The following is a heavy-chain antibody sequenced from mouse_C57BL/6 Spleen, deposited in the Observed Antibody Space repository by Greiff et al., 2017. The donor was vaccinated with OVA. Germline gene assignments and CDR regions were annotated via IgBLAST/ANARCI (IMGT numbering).Heavy chain of an antibody. Sequence: LVEPGASVKISCKASGYTFTDYYMNWVKQSHGKSLEWIGDINPNNGGTSYNQKFKGKATLTVDKSSSTAYMELRSLTSEDSAVYYCARRDYDYPYWYFDVWGTGTTVTVSS. J-gene: IGHJ1*03. CDR2: INPNNGGT. V-gene: IGHV1-26*01. CDR1: GYTFTDYY. D-gene: IGHD2-4*01. CDR3: ARRDYDYPYWYFDV.